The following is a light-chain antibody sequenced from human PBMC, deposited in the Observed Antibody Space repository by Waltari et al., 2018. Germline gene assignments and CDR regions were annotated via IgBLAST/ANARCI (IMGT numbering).Light chain of an antibody. Sequence: EMVLPQSPVTLSLSPGERAILSCRASQSISSCYLPWFQQKPGQAPRLLIYGASTRATGIPDRFSGAGSGTNFTLTISRLEPEDFAVYYCQQYGRSPLTFGGGTKVEIK. J-gene: IGKJ4*01. CDR1: QSISSCY. CDR2: GAS. CDR3: QQYGRSPLT. V-gene: IGKV3-20*01.